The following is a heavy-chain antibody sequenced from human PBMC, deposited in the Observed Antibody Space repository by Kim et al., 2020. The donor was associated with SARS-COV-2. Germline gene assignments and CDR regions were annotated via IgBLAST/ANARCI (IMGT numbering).Heavy chain of an antibody. V-gene: IGHV3-7*01. CDR1: GFTFSSYW. CDR2: IKEDGSEK. D-gene: IGHD5-12*01. Sequence: GGSLRLSCADSGFTFSSYWMSWVRQAPGKGLEWVANIKEDGSEKYYVDSVKGRFTISRDNAKNSVYLQMNSLRAEDTAVYFCVRDGYSGYDRAFDIWGQGTMVHVSS. J-gene: IGHJ3*02. CDR3: VRDGYSGYDRAFDI.